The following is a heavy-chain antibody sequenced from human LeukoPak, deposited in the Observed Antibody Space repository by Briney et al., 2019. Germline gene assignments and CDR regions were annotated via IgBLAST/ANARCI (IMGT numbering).Heavy chain of an antibody. Sequence: GGSLRLSCAASGFTFNTYTMNWVRQAPGKGLDGVSSFTASSPAIYSADSVKGRFTISRDNAKNFLYLQMNSLRAEDTAVYYCARTYYDILTGYNPYFDYWGQGILVTVSS. CDR1: GFTFNTYT. CDR2: FTASSPAI. J-gene: IGHJ4*02. CDR3: ARTYYDILTGYNPYFDY. V-gene: IGHV3-21*01. D-gene: IGHD3-9*01.